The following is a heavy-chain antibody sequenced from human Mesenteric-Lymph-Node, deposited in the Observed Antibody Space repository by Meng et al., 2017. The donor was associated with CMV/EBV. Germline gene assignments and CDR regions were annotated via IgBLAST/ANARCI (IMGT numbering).Heavy chain of an antibody. D-gene: IGHD3-10*01. V-gene: IGHV2-5*02. CDR2: IYWDDDK. J-gene: IGHJ1*01. Sequence: QITLKESSPTLVKPTQTLTLTCTFSGFSLSTYGVGIAWLRQPPGKALEWLALIYWDDDKRSNPSLKSSLTITKDTSQIQVVLTMTNMDPVDTATYYCAHRAGSGSYHQWGQGTLVTVSS. CDR1: GFSLSTYGVG. CDR3: AHRAGSGSYHQ.